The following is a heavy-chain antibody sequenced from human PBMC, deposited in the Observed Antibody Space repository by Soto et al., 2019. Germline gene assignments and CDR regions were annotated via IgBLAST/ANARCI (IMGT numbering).Heavy chain of an antibody. V-gene: IGHV3-23*01. CDR1: GFTFSSYA. Sequence: EVQLLESGGGLVQPGGSLRLSCAASGFTFSSYAMSWVRQAPGKGLEWVSAISGSGGSTYYADSVKGRFTISRDNSKNPLYLQMNSLRAEDTAVYYCAKDGWMVRGHPSGWFAPWGQGTLVTVSS. CDR3: AKDGWMVRGHPSGWFAP. D-gene: IGHD3-10*01. J-gene: IGHJ5*02. CDR2: ISGSGGST.